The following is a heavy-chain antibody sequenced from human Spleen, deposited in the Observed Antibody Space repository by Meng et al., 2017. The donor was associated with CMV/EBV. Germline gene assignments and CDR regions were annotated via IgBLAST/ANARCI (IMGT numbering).Heavy chain of an antibody. CDR3: ARGPPDTTTNDY. D-gene: IGHD1-14*01. CDR1: GYTFTGYY. Sequence: QVQLVQSGAEVKKPGASVKVSCKASGYTFTGYYMHWVRQAPGQGLQWMGWMSPKSGDTGYAQNLQGRVTMTSNTSINTAYMELNSLMSDDSAAYYCARGPPDTTTNDYWGQGTLVTVSS. CDR2: MSPKSGDT. J-gene: IGHJ4*02. V-gene: IGHV1-8*02.